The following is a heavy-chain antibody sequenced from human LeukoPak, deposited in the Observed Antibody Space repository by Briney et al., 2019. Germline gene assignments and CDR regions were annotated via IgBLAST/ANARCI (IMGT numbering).Heavy chain of an antibody. D-gene: IGHD3-22*01. CDR1: GGSISSGGYS. V-gene: IGHV4-30-4*01. CDR2: IYYSGST. J-gene: IGHJ4*02. CDR3: ARAGQYYYDSAGYFPDY. Sequence: RSETLSLTCAVSGGSISSGGYSWSWIRQPPGKGLEWIGSIYYSGSTYYNPSLKSRVIISVDTSKNQFSLKLSSVTAADTAVYYCARAGQYYYDSAGYFPDYWGQGTLVTVSS.